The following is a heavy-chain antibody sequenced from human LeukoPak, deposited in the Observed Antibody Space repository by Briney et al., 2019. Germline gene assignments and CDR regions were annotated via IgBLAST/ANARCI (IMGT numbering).Heavy chain of an antibody. V-gene: IGHV3-23*01. CDR3: AKSWVAVAGTRYFDY. J-gene: IGHJ4*02. Sequence: GALRLSCAASGFTFSSYAMSWVRQAPGKGLEWVSAISGSGGSTYYADSVKGRFTISRVNSKNTLYLQMNSLRAEDTAVYYCAKSWVAVAGTRYFDYWGQGTLVTVSS. D-gene: IGHD6-19*01. CDR1: GFTFSSYA. CDR2: ISGSGGST.